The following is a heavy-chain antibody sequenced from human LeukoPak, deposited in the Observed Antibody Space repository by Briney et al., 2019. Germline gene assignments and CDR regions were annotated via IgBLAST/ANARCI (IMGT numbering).Heavy chain of an antibody. CDR1: GCSISGYF. CDR3: ARAPSGCGGSCPYDH. CDR2: IHDNGDS. J-gene: IGHJ4*02. V-gene: IGHV4-4*07. Sequence: SETLSLTCTVSGCSISGYFWSWIRQPPGKGLDWIARIHDNGDSNHNPSLKSRVTMALDTSGNQVSLKLAFVTAAETAVYYCARAPSGCGGSCPYDHWGAGTLVTVSS. D-gene: IGHD2-15*01.